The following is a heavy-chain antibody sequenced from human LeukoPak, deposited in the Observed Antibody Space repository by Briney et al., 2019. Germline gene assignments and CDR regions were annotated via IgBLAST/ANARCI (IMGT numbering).Heavy chain of an antibody. CDR3: TVDRYGDDQFQR. CDR1: GFTFTNAW. J-gene: IGHJ1*01. Sequence: GGSLRLSCAASGFTFTNAWMSWVRQAPGKGLDWVGRIKSKSDGGTTDYATPVKGRFTISRDDSKNTLYLQMNSLKTEDTAVYYCTVDRYGDDQFQRWGQGTLVTVSS. D-gene: IGHD4-17*01. CDR2: IKSKSDGGTT. V-gene: IGHV3-15*01.